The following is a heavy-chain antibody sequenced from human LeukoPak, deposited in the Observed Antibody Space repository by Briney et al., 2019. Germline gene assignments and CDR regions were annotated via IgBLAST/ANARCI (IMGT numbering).Heavy chain of an antibody. V-gene: IGHV3-30*04. J-gene: IGHJ1*01. CDR2: ISYDGTND. CDR3: ARDRIAVAGMGAFQH. CDR1: RFTFSSYA. Sequence: GRSLRLSCAASRFTFSSYAMHWVRQAPGKGLEWVAAISYDGTNDYHADSVKGRFTISRDNSKNTLYLQMTSLRAEDTAIYYCARDRIAVAGMGAFQHWGQGTLVTVSS. D-gene: IGHD6-19*01.